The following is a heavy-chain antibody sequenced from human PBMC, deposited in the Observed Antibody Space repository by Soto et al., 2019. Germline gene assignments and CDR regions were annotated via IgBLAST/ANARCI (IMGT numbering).Heavy chain of an antibody. Sequence: GGSLRLSCAGSGSTFSSYAMSWVRQRPGKGLEWVSRIYTTTNYADSVKGRFIISRDNAKNTLYLQMNDLRDEDTAVYYCLRGASGYGNFDYWDRGILVTVSS. V-gene: IGHV3-23*05. CDR1: GSTFSSYA. CDR2: IYTTT. J-gene: IGHJ4*02. CDR3: LRGASGYGNFDY. D-gene: IGHD5-12*01.